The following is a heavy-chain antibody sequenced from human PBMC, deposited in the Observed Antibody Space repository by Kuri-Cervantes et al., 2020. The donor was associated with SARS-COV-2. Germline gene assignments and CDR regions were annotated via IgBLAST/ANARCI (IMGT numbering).Heavy chain of an antibody. J-gene: IGHJ4*02. D-gene: IGHD6-6*01. CDR3: VIAARPDRVGYYFDY. V-gene: IGHV4-39*01. CDR2: IYYSGST. Sequence: SETLSLTCTVSGGSISSSSYYWGWIRQPPGKGLEWIGSIYYSGSTYYNPSLKSRVTISVDTSKNQFSLKLSSVTAADTAVCYCVIAARPDRVGYYFDYWGQGTLVTVSS. CDR1: GGSISSSSYY.